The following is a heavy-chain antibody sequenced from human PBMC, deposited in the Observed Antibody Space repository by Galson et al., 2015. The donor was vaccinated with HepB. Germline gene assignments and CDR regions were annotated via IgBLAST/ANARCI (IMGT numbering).Heavy chain of an antibody. CDR1: GGSISSYY. J-gene: IGHJ5*02. V-gene: IGHV4-59*08. CDR3: ARHPSSLRNWFDP. D-gene: IGHD6-13*01. Sequence: QVQLQESGPGLVKPSETLSLTCTVSGGSISSYYWSWIRQPPGKGLEWIGYIYYSRSTNYNPALKGRVTISVDTSKTPFSLKLSSVTAADTAVYYCARHPSSLRNWFDPWGQGTLVTVSS. CDR2: IYYSRST.